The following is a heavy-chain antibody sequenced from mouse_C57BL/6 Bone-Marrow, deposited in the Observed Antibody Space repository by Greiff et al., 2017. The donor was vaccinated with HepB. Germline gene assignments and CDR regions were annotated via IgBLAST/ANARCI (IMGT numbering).Heavy chain of an antibody. J-gene: IGHJ2*01. Sequence: EVKLVESEGGLVQPGSSMKLSCTASGFTFSDYYMAWVRQVPEKGLEWVANINYDGSSTYYLDSLKSRFIISRDNAKNILYLQMSSLKSEDTATYYCARANWDNFDYWGQGTTLTVSS. CDR3: ARANWDNFDY. CDR1: GFTFSDYY. CDR2: INYDGSST. V-gene: IGHV5-16*01. D-gene: IGHD4-1*01.